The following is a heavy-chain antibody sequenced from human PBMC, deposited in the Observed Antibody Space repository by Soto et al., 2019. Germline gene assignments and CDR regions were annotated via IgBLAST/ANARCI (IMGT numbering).Heavy chain of an antibody. Sequence: GGSLRLSCAAPGFTFSSYSMNWVRQAPGKGLEWVSSISSSSSYIYYADSVKGRFTISRDNAKNSLYLQMYSLRAEDTAVYYCARDDPYVDTAMVHYYYGMAVWGQGTSVTVSS. J-gene: IGHJ6*02. CDR1: GFTFSSYS. D-gene: IGHD5-18*01. CDR3: ARDDPYVDTAMVHYYYGMAV. CDR2: ISSSSSYI. V-gene: IGHV3-21*01.